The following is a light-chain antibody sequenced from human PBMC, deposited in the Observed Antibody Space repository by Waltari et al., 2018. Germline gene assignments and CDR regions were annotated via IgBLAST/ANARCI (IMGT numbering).Light chain of an antibody. Sequence: DIVMTQSPDSLAVSLGARATINCKSSPSVLYSSNKKNYLAWYQQKPGQSPKLLIYWASTRESGVPDRFSGSGSETDFTLTISSLQAEDVAVYYCQQYYSTLSWTFGQGTKVEIK. CDR2: WAS. CDR1: PSVLYSSNKKNY. CDR3: QQYYSTLSWT. J-gene: IGKJ1*01. V-gene: IGKV4-1*01.